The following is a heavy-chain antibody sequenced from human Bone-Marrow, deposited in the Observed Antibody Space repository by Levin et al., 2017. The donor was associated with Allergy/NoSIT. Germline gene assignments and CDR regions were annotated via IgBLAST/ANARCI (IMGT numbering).Heavy chain of an antibody. CDR1: GFTFSSYG. V-gene: IGHV3-30*18. J-gene: IGHJ5*02. CDR2: ISYDGSNK. CDR3: AKGVGYDILTGYFSSTRWFDP. Sequence: GGSLRLSCAASGFTFSSYGMHWVRQAPGKGLEWVAVISYDGSNKYYADSVKGRFTISRDNSKNTLYLQMNSLRAEDTAVYYCAKGVGYDILTGYFSSTRWFDPWGQGTLVTVSS. D-gene: IGHD3-9*01.